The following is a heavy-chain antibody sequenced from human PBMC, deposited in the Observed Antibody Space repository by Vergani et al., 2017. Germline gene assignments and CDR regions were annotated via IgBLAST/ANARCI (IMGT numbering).Heavy chain of an antibody. J-gene: IGHJ4*02. CDR2: ISGSGGST. D-gene: IGHD6-13*01. CDR1: GFTFSSYA. CDR3: AKELDSSSWYQVGFDY. V-gene: IGHV3-23*01. Sequence: TASGFTFSSYAMSWVRQAPGKGLEWVSAISGSGGSTYYADSVKGRFTISRDISKNTLYLQMSSLRGDDTAVYYCAKELDSSSWYQVGFDYWGQGTLVTVSS.